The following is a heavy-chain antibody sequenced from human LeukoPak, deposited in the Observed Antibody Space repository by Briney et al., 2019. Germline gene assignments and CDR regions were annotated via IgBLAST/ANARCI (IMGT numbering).Heavy chain of an antibody. CDR1: GYTFTSYG. J-gene: IGHJ6*02. Sequence: GASVRVSSTASGYTFTSYGISWVRQAPGQGLEGMGWIGAYNGNTNYAQKLQGRVTMTTDTSTSTAYMELRSLRSDDTAVYYCARDASDYGDPPDYYYGMDVWGQGTTVTVSS. CDR2: IGAYNGNT. V-gene: IGHV1-18*01. D-gene: IGHD4-17*01. CDR3: ARDASDYGDPPDYYYGMDV.